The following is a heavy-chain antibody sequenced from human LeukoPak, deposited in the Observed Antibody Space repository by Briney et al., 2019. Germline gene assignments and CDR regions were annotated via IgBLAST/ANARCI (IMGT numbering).Heavy chain of an antibody. CDR2: IYYSGST. CDR1: GDSISNYY. J-gene: IGHJ4*02. Sequence: PSETLSLTCTVSGDSISNYYWSWLRQPPGKGLEWIGYIYYSGSTNYNPSLKSRVTISIDMSKNQFSLRLSSVTAADTAMYYCARSTPYSYEDYWGQGTLVTVSS. CDR3: ARSTPYSYEDY. V-gene: IGHV4-59*01. D-gene: IGHD5-18*01.